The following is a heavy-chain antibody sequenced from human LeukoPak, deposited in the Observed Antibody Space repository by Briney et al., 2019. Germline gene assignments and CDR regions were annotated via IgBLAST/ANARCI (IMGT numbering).Heavy chain of an antibody. CDR2: INPNSGGT. J-gene: IGHJ5*02. CDR1: GYTFTGYY. CDR3: AREPVLLWFGELLSIAELGFDP. V-gene: IGHV1-2*02. Sequence: GASVKVSCKASGYTFTGYYMHWVRQAPGQGLEWMGWINPNSGGTNYAQKFQGRVTMTRDTSISTAYMELSRLRSDDTAVYYCAREPVLLWFGELLSIAELGFDPWGQGTLVTVSS. D-gene: IGHD3-10*01.